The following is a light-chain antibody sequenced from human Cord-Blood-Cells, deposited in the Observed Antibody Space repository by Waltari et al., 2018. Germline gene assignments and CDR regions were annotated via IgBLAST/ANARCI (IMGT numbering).Light chain of an antibody. V-gene: IGKV3-11*01. CDR2: DAS. J-gene: IGKJ2*01. Sequence: EIVLTQSPATLSLSPGERATLSCRASQSVSSYLAWYQQKPGQAPRLLIYDASNRATGIPARFSGSGSVTDFTLTISSLEPEDFAVYDCQQRSNWPPYTFGQGTKLEIK. CDR3: QQRSNWPPYT. CDR1: QSVSSY.